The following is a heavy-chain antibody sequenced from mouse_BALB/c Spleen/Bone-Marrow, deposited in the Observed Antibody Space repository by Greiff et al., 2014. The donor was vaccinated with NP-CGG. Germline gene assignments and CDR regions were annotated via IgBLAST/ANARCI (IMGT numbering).Heavy chain of an antibody. CDR3: ARGRRYDGPYFDY. CDR2: ISPYIGGT. V-gene: IGHV1S29*02. CDR1: GYTFTDFN. Sequence: EVKLQESGPELVKPGASVKISCKASGYTFTDFNMHWVKRSHGKSLEWIGFISPYIGGTGYNQKFKSKATLTVDGSSSTAYMELRSLTSEDSAVYYCARGRRYDGPYFDYWGQGTTLTVSS. J-gene: IGHJ2*01. D-gene: IGHD2-14*01.